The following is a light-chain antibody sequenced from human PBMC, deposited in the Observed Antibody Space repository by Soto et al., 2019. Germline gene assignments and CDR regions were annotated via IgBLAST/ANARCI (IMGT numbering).Light chain of an antibody. CDR2: GAS. V-gene: IGKV3-11*01. CDR3: QQRSNWPPSIT. J-gene: IGKJ5*01. CDR1: QSVSRR. Sequence: EIALTQSPGTMSLSPGEGATLSCRASQSVSRRLAWYQQTPGHAPSLLIPGASSRATGIPDRFSGSGSGTNFTLTISSLEPQDFAGYYGQQRSNWPPSITFSRGTRLEIK.